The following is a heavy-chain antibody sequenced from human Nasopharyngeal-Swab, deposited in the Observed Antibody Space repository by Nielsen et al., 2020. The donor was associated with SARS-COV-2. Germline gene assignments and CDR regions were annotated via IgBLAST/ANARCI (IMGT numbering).Heavy chain of an antibody. V-gene: IGHV1-3*01. Sequence: ASVKVSCKASGYTFTSYAMHWVRQAPGQRLEWMGWINAGNGNTKFSQKFQGRVTMTEDTSTDTAYMELSSLRSEDTAVYYCATGPAVAGTSNWFDPWGQGTLVTVSS. D-gene: IGHD6-19*01. J-gene: IGHJ5*02. CDR3: ATGPAVAGTSNWFDP. CDR2: INAGNGNT. CDR1: GYTFTSYA.